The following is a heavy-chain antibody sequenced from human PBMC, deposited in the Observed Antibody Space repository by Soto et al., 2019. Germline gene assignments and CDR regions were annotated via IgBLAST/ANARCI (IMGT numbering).Heavy chain of an antibody. J-gene: IGHJ3*02. CDR3: ARHDGIAVADDAFDI. CDR2: IYYSGST. Sequence: PSETLSLTCTVSGGSISSYYWSWIRQPPGKGLEWIGYIYYSGSTNYNPSLKSRVTISVDTSKNQFSLKLSSVTAADTAVYYCARHDGIAVADDAFDIWGQGTMVTVSS. V-gene: IGHV4-59*08. D-gene: IGHD6-19*01. CDR1: GGSISSYY.